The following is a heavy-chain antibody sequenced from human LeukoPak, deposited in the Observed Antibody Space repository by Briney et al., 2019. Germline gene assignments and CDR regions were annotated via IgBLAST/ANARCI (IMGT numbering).Heavy chain of an antibody. D-gene: IGHD4/OR15-4a*01. V-gene: IGHV3-11*06. J-gene: IGHJ4*02. CDR2: ISSSSSYT. CDR1: GFTFSDYY. CDR3: AREAGARRYFDY. Sequence: GGSLRLSCAASGFTFSDYYMSWIRQAPGKGLEWVSYISSSSSYTNYADSVKGRFTISRDNAKNSLYLQMNSLRAEDTAVYYCAREAGARRYFDYWGQGTLVTVSS.